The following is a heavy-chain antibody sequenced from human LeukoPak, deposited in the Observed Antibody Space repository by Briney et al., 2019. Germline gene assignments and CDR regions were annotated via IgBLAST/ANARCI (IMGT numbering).Heavy chain of an antibody. CDR2: TNQDGSER. D-gene: IGHD1-26*01. Sequence: GGSLRLSCVASGFTFSRYWMSWVRQAPGKGPEWVANTNQDGSERHYVDSVKGRITISRDNAKSSLLLQMTSLRAEDTAVYYCARVLRSYLEAFDIWGQGTTVTVSS. J-gene: IGHJ3*02. CDR1: GFTFSRYW. CDR3: ARVLRSYLEAFDI. V-gene: IGHV3-7*01.